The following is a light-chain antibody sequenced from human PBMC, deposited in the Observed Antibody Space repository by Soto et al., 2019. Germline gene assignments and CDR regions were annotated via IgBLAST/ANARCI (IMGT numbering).Light chain of an antibody. CDR2: AAS. Sequence: DIXMTQSPASLXASVGDRVTIXCRASQGINNYLAWSQQKPGKVPKFLIDAASTLQKGVPSRFSGSGSGTDFTLTISSLEPEDSAVYYCQQRHMWPITFGQGTRLEI. J-gene: IGKJ5*01. CDR1: QGINNY. CDR3: QQRHMWPIT. V-gene: IGKV1-27*01.